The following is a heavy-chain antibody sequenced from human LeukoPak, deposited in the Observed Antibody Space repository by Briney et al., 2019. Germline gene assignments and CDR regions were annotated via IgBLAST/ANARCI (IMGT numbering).Heavy chain of an antibody. CDR2: IIPIFGTA. Sequence: GASVKVSCKASGGTFISYAISWVRQAPGQGLEWMGGIIPIFGTANYAQKFQGRVTITADKSTSTAYMELSSLRSEDTAVYYCARFRPVRNYYYYYMDVWGKGTTVTVSS. D-gene: IGHD6-6*01. CDR1: GGTFISYA. V-gene: IGHV1-69*06. CDR3: ARFRPVRNYYYYYMDV. J-gene: IGHJ6*03.